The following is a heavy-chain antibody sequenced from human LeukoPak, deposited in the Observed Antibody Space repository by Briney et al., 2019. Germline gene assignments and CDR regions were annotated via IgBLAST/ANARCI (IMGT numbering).Heavy chain of an antibody. J-gene: IGHJ4*02. CDR3: AKRRYDSSGYCDY. D-gene: IGHD3-22*01. Sequence: GGSLRLSCAASGFTFPFSTYAMSWVRLAPGKGLEWVSDISGSGGSTNYGDSVKGRFTISRDNSKNTLYLQLNSLRAEDTAVYYCAKRRYDSSGYCDYWGQGTLVTVSS. CDR1: GFTFPFSTYA. V-gene: IGHV3-23*01. CDR2: ISGSGGST.